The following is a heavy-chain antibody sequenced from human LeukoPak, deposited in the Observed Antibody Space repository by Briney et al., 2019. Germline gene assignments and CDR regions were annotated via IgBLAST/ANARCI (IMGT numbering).Heavy chain of an antibody. CDR3: AKGSGSGWYGWFAP. J-gene: IGHJ5*02. Sequence: PGGSLRLSCAVSGFTFSSYAMSWVRQAPGKGLEWVSSIDASGDNTYYADSVKGRFTISRDNSKNTFYLQMNTLRADDTAVYYCAKGSGSGWYGWFAPWGQGALVTVSS. CDR2: IDASGDNT. CDR1: GFTFSSYA. V-gene: IGHV3-23*01. D-gene: IGHD6-19*01.